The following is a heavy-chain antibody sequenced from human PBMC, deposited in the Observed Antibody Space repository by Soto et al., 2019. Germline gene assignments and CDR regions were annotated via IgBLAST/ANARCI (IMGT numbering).Heavy chain of an antibody. D-gene: IGHD4-17*01. Sequence: SVKVSCKASGGTFSSYAISWVRQAPRQGLEWMGGIIPIFGTANYAQKFQGRVTITADESTSTAYMELSSLRSADTAVYYCAREVSDYGDYGRAFDIWGQGTMGAVSS. CDR3: AREVSDYGDYGRAFDI. CDR2: IIPIFGTA. V-gene: IGHV1-69*13. J-gene: IGHJ3*02. CDR1: GGTFSSYA.